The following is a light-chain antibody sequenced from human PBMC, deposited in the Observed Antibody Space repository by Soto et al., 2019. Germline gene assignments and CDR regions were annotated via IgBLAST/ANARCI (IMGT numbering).Light chain of an antibody. CDR1: SSDVGTYNY. J-gene: IGLJ1*01. V-gene: IGLV2-14*01. CDR3: TSYTRDTALF. Sequence: QSALTQPASVSGSPGQSITISCTGTSSDVGTYNYVSWYQHHPGKAPKLIIYEVSNRPSGVSNRFSGSKSGSTASLTISGLQAEDEADYHCTSYTRDTALFFGTGTKSPS. CDR2: EVS.